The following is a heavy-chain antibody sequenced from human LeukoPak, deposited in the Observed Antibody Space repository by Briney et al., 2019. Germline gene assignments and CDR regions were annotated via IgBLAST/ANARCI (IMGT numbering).Heavy chain of an antibody. Sequence: GRSLRLSCAASGFTFSSYVMHWVRQAPGKGLEWVALIAYNGGYQYYGDPVKGRFTIYRDNSKNTLDLQINSLRAEDTAVYHCGREGDGHKGALHIGRQETMVSVPS. D-gene: IGHD4-17*01. V-gene: IGHV3-30*04. CDR3: GREGDGHKGALHI. J-gene: IGHJ3*02. CDR2: IAYNGGYQ. CDR1: GFTFSSYV.